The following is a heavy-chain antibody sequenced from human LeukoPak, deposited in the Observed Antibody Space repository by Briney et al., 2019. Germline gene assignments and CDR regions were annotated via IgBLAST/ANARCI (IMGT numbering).Heavy chain of an antibody. CDR2: ISGTGGTT. D-gene: IGHD5-18*01. CDR3: ASSRGKDTAMV. V-gene: IGHV3-23*01. CDR1: GLTFSSYA. J-gene: IGHJ4*02. Sequence: GGSLRLSCAASGLTFSSYAMSWVRQAPGKGLEWVSTISGTGGTTYYADSVKGRFTISRDNSKSTLYLQMNSLRAEDTAVYYCASSRGKDTAMVWGQGTLVTVSS.